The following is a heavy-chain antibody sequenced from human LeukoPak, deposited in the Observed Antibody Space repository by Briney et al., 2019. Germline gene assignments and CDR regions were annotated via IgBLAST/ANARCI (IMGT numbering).Heavy chain of an antibody. CDR2: ISYDGSNK. D-gene: IGHD3-10*01. V-gene: IGHV3-30*18. CDR1: GFTFSSYG. CDR3: AKGAVRGVISRLGP. Sequence: GRSLRLSCAASGFTFSSYGMHWVRQAPGKGLEWVAVISYDGSNKYYADSVKGRFTISRDNSKNTLYLQMNSLRAEDTAVYYCAKGAVRGVISRLGPWGQGTLVTVSS. J-gene: IGHJ5*02.